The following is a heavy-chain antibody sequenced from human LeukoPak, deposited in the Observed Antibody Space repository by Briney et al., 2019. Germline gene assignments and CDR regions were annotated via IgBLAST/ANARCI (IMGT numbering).Heavy chain of an antibody. CDR3: AREGAVAGNPFDY. V-gene: IGHV3-74*01. J-gene: IGHJ4*02. CDR1: GGSISSSSYY. D-gene: IGHD6-19*01. CDR2: INRDGSR. Sequence: PSETLSLTCIVSGGSISSSSYYWGWVRQAPGKGLVWVSRINRDGSRSYADSLKGRFTISRDNAKNTLYLEMSSLRAEDTAVYYCAREGAVAGNPFDYWGQGTLVTVSS.